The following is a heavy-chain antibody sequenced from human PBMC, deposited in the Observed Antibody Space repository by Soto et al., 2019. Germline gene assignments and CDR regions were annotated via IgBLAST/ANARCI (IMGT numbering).Heavy chain of an antibody. D-gene: IGHD3-10*01. CDR1: GGSTSSYY. Sequence: PSETLSLTCTVSGGSTSSYYWSWIRQPPGKGLEWIGYIYYSGSTNYNPSLKSRVTISVDTSKNQFSLKLSSVTAADTAVYYCARGPRGLFSVWGKGTTVTVS. V-gene: IGHV4-59*08. J-gene: IGHJ6*03. CDR2: IYYSGST. CDR3: ARGPRGLFSV.